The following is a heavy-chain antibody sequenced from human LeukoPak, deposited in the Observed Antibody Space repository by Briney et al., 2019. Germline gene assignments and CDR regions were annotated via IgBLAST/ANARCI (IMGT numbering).Heavy chain of an antibody. CDR3: AKDTLRVRGVIIRDYYFDY. D-gene: IGHD3-10*01. Sequence: GGSLRLSCAASGFTFDDYAMHWVRQAPGKGLEWVSGNNWNSNNIDYGDSVKGRFTISRDNAKNSLYLQINSLRAEDTALYYGAKDTLRVRGVIIRDYYFDYWGQGTLVTVSS. CDR1: GFTFDDYA. V-gene: IGHV3-9*01. J-gene: IGHJ4*02. CDR2: NNWNSNNI.